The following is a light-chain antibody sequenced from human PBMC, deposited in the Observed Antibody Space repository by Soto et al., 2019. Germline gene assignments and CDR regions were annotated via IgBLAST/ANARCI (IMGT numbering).Light chain of an antibody. CDR1: QSVYNNY. CDR2: GAS. Sequence: ELVLTQSPGTLSLSPGERATLSCRASQSVYNNYLAWYQHKPGQAPRLLIHGASSRATGIPDRFSGSGSGTDFTLTISSLEPEDFAVYYCQPYGTSSWTFGQGTKVEIK. V-gene: IGKV3-20*01. J-gene: IGKJ1*01. CDR3: QPYGTSSWT.